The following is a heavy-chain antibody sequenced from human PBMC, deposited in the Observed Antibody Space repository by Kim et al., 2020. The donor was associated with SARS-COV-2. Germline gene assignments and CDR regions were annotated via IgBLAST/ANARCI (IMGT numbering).Heavy chain of an antibody. V-gene: IGHV4-30-2*01. Sequence: GRTYYTPSPKSHVTIPVDRSKNQFSLKLSSVTAADTAVYYCARGRQTFDYWGQGTLVTVSS. CDR3: ARGRQTFDY. CDR2: GRT. J-gene: IGHJ4*02.